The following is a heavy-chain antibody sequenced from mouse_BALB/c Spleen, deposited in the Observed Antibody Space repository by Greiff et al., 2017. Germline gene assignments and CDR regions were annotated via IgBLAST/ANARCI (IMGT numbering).Heavy chain of an antibody. V-gene: IGHV1S22*01. CDR1: GYTFTSYW. Sequence: LQQPGSELVRPGASVKLSCKASGYTFTSYWMHWVKQRHGQGLEWIGNIYPGSGSTNYDEKFKSKGTLTVDTSSSTAYMHLSSLTSEDSAVYYCTRSYYGNYYYAMDYWGQGTSVTVSS. D-gene: IGHD2-10*01. CDR2: IYPGSGST. J-gene: IGHJ4*01. CDR3: TRSYYGNYYYAMDY.